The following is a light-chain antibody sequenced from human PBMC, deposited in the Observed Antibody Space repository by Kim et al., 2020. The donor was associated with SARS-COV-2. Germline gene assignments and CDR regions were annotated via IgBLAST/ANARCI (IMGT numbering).Light chain of an antibody. Sequence: VSPGQTASITCSGDKLGDKYACWYQQKPGQSAVLVIYQDSKRPSGIPERFSGSNSGNTATLTISGTQAMDEADYYCQAWDSSTAVFGTGTKVTVL. J-gene: IGLJ1*01. CDR2: QDS. CDR1: KLGDKY. CDR3: QAWDSSTAV. V-gene: IGLV3-1*01.